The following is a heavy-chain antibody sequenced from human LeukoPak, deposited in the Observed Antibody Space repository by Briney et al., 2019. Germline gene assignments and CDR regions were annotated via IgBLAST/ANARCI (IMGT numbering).Heavy chain of an antibody. Sequence: GGSRRLSCAASGFTFSSYEMNWVRQAPGKVMGWVAVISYDGSNKYYADSVKGRFTISRDNSKNTLYLQMNSLRAEDTAVYYCARDASDIAVAGHALGPPFDFWGQGTLVTVSS. D-gene: IGHD6-19*01. V-gene: IGHV3-30-3*01. J-gene: IGHJ4*02. CDR2: ISYDGSNK. CDR1: GFTFSSYE. CDR3: ARDASDIAVAGHALGPPFDF.